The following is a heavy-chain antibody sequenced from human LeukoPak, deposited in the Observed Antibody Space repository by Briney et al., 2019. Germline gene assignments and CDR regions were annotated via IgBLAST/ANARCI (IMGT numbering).Heavy chain of an antibody. J-gene: IGHJ4*02. CDR3: ARYYCGGSYCPGIDS. CDR1: GGSVSSGGFF. V-gene: IGHV4-31*03. Sequence: PSQTLSLTCRVSGGSVSSGGFFWTWVRQYPGGRLEWIGYISYSGRTYSDSSLQSRVTMSLDTSTNQFSLRLSSVTAADTAMYFCARYYCGGSYCPGIDSWGQGTLVTVSS. CDR2: ISYSGRT. D-gene: IGHD2-21*01.